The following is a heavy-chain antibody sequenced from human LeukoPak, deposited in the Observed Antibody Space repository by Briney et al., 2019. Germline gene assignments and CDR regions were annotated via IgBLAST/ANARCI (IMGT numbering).Heavy chain of an antibody. D-gene: IGHD3-10*01. CDR1: GRSISSYY. CDR3: ARDSGPDYYAYYMDV. CDR2: IYYSGST. V-gene: IGHV4-59*01. Sequence: SETLSLTCTVSGRSISSYYWSWLRQPPGKGLEGIGYIYYSGSTNYNPSLKSRVNISVDTSKNQFSLKLSSVTAADTAVYYCARDSGPDYYAYYMDVWGKGTTVTVSS. J-gene: IGHJ6*03.